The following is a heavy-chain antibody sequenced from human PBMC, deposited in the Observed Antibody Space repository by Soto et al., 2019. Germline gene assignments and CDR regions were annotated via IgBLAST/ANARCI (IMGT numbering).Heavy chain of an antibody. D-gene: IGHD1-1*01. V-gene: IGHV5-10-1*01. CDR2: IDPSDSDT. J-gene: IGHJ6*04. CDR3: ARHDISISRRYYDGLDV. CDR1: GYSFTSYW. Sequence: GESLQISCEGSGYSFTSYWISWVRQMPWKGLEWMGRIDPSDSDTNYSPSFQGHVTISADKSISTAYLQWSSLKASDTAMYYCARHDISISRRYYDGLDVWGKGTTVTVSS.